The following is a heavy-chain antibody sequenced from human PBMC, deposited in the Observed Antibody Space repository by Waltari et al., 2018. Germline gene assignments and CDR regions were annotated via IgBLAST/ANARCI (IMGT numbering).Heavy chain of an antibody. J-gene: IGHJ4*02. CDR3: AKDMLQGGYYFEPSYYFDY. V-gene: IGHV3-9*01. D-gene: IGHD3-22*01. CDR1: GFTFDDYA. CDR2: ISWNSGSR. Sequence: EVQLVESGGGLVQPGRSLRLSCAASGFTFDDYAMHWVRQAPGKGLEWVSGISWNSGSRGYADSVKGRFTISRDNAKNSLYLQMNSLRAEDTALYYCAKDMLQGGYYFEPSYYFDYWGQGTLVTVSS.